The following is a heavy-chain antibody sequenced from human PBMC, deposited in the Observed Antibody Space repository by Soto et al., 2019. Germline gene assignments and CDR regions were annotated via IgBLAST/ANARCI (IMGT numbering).Heavy chain of an antibody. CDR1: GDSISSYY. J-gene: IGHJ6*02. D-gene: IGHD3-10*01. CDR3: ARELGVRGVIIGPDYYYGMDV. CDR2: IHHSGST. V-gene: IGHV4-59*01. Sequence: PSETLSLTCTVSGDSISSYYWSWVRQPPGKGLEWSGYIHHSGSTNYDPSLQSRVTISVDTSKNQFSLKLSSVTAADTAAYYCARELGVRGVIIGPDYYYGMDVWGQGTTVTVSS.